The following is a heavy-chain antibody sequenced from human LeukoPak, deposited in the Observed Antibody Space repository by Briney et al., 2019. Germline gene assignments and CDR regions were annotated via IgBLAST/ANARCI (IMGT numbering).Heavy chain of an antibody. V-gene: IGHV3-23*01. CDR3: AKESGSYYYYYYMDV. D-gene: IGHD1-26*01. CDR1: GGSFSGYY. Sequence: ETLSLTCAVYGGSFSGYYWSWIRQPPGKGLEWVSAISGSGGSTYYADSVKGRFTISRDNSKNTLYLQMNSLRAEDTAVYYCAKESGSYYYYYYMDVWGKGTTVTVSS. CDR2: ISGSGGST. J-gene: IGHJ6*03.